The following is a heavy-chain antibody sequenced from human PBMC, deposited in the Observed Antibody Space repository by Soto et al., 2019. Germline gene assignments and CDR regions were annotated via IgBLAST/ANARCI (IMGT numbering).Heavy chain of an antibody. J-gene: IGHJ5*02. V-gene: IGHV1-8*01. CDR1: GYTFTDYD. CDR2: MNPNSGET. CDR3: ARVAVAARPRWYNWFDP. Sequence: QEQLVQSGAEVKKPGASVKVSCKTSGYTFTDYDINWVRQATGQGLEWIGWMNPNSGETDYAQKFQGRVTMTRSASLSTAYLELSSLRSEDTAVYYCARVAVAARPRWYNWFDPWGQGTLGTVSS. D-gene: IGHD2-15*01.